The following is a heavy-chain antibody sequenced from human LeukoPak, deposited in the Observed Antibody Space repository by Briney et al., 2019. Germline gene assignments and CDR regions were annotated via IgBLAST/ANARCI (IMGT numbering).Heavy chain of an antibody. CDR1: GFTFSSYG. J-gene: IGHJ4*02. CDR3: AKRLAYYFDN. CDR2: INAGGGNT. Sequence: PGGSLRLSCAASGFTFSSYGMHWVRQAPGKGLEWVSSINAGGGNTYYADSVKGRFTISRDNSKNTLYLQMNSLRAEDTAVYYCAKRLAYYFDNWGQGTLVTVSS. V-gene: IGHV3-23*01.